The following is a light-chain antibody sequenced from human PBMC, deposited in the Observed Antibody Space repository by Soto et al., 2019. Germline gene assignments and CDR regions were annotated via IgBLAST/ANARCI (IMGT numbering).Light chain of an antibody. J-gene: IGKJ1*01. CDR2: GAS. Sequence: EIVLTQSPGTLSLSPGERATLSCRASQSVISNHLAWYQQKPGQAPRLLIYGASRRATGIPDRVSGSGSGTEFTLTISKLGPEDFAVYYCQQYVSAPTTFGQGARGEIK. CDR1: QSVISNH. V-gene: IGKV3-20*01. CDR3: QQYVSAPTT.